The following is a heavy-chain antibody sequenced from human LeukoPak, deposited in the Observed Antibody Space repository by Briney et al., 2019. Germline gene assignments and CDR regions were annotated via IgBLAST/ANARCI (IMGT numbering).Heavy chain of an antibody. Sequence: GGSLRLSCAASGFTFSSYSMNWVRQVPGKGLEWMGIIYPGDSDTRYSPSFQGQVTISADKSISTAYLQWSSLKASDTAMYYCARGGYSYGYDAFDIWGQGTMVTVSS. CDR3: ARGGYSYGYDAFDI. V-gene: IGHV5-51*01. CDR1: GFTFSSYS. D-gene: IGHD5-18*01. CDR2: IYPGDSDT. J-gene: IGHJ3*02.